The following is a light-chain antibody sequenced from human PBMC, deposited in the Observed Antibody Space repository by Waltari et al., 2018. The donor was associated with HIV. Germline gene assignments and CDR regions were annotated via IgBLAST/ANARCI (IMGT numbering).Light chain of an antibody. Sequence: EIVMTQSPATLSVSPGGRATLFCSASQIVSSNLAWYQQKPGQGPRLLIYGATTRATGFPARFGGSGSGTEFTLTISSLQSEDFGVYYCQQYNKGPLGITFGQGTRLEI. CDR3: QQYNKGPLGIT. CDR1: QIVSSN. J-gene: IGKJ5*01. CDR2: GAT. V-gene: IGKV3-15*01.